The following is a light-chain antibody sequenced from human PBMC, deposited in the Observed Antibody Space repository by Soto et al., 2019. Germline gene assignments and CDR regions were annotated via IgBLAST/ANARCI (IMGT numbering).Light chain of an antibody. V-gene: IGKV1-39*01. Sequence: DVQMTQSPPSLSASVGDRVTITCRASQTIGTYLNWYQKKPGTPPKLLIYDASNLQTGVSSRFSGSGSGAEFALTISSLQPEDFANYYCQQSYTSPRTFGQGTKLDIK. CDR3: QQSYTSPRT. CDR1: QTIGTY. CDR2: DAS. J-gene: IGKJ2*01.